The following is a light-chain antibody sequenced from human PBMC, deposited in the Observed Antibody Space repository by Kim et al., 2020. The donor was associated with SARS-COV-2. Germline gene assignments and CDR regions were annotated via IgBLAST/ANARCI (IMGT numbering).Light chain of an antibody. CDR2: AAS. V-gene: IGKV1-6*01. CDR1: QGIRSD. CDR3: LQDNDYPWT. Sequence: AIQMTQSPSSLSASVGDRVIITCRASQGIRSDLGWYQQKPGKAPKLLISAASSLQSGVPSRFSGSGFDTDFTLTISSLQPEDFATYYCLQDNDYPWTFGQGTKVDIK. J-gene: IGKJ1*01.